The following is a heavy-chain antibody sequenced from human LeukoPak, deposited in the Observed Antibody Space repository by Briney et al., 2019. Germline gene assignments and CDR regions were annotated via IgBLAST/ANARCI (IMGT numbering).Heavy chain of an antibody. CDR1: GFTFDDYA. CDR2: ISWNSGSI. Sequence: GRSLRLSCAASGFTFDDYAMHWVRQAPGKGLEWVSGISWNSGSIGYADSVKGRFTISRDNAKNSLYLQMNSLRAEDMALYYCAKDMSSGYSSSWIFDYWGQGTLVPVSS. CDR3: AKDMSSGYSSSWIFDY. D-gene: IGHD6-13*01. J-gene: IGHJ4*02. V-gene: IGHV3-9*03.